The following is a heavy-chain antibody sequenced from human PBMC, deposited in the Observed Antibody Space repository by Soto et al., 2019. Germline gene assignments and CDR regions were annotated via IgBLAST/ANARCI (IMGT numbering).Heavy chain of an antibody. J-gene: IGHJ6*02. CDR1: GFDFSDFS. CDR3: AREKTHNLLGGRVGMDV. CDR2: ISPRSDYI. Sequence: DVQLVESGGVLVKPGGSLRLSCVVSGFDFSDFSINWVRQAPGKGLEWVSSISPRSDYIYYADSLKGRFTVSRDDAKKSLLLQMNSRRADDTAVYYCAREKTHNLLGGRVGMDVWGQGTPVSVSS. V-gene: IGHV3-21*01.